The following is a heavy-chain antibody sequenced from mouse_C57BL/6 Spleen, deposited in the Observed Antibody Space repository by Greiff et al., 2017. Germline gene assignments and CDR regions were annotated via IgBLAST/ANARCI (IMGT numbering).Heavy chain of an antibody. V-gene: IGHV1-85*01. CDR1: GYTFTSYD. J-gene: IGHJ4*01. CDR3: ARRDSYRYYAMDY. D-gene: IGHD3-3*01. CDR2: IYPRDGST. Sequence: VQGVESGPELVKPGASVKLSCKASGYTFTSYDINWVKQRPGQGLEWIGWIYPRDGSTKYNEKFKGKATLTVDTSSSTAYMELHSLTSEDSAVYFCARRDSYRYYAMDYWGQGTSVTVSS.